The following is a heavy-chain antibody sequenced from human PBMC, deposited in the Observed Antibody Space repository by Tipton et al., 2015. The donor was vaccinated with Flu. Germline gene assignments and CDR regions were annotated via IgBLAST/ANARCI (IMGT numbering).Heavy chain of an antibody. D-gene: IGHD6-19*01. CDR2: IYSGGST. CDR3: AREGPYSSGWPFGY. J-gene: IGHJ4*02. Sequence: QLVQSGGGLIQPGGSLRLSCAASGFTVSSNYMSWVRQAPGKGLEWVSVIYSGGSTYYADPVKGRFTISRDNSKNTLYLQMNSLRAEDPAVYYCAREGPYSSGWPFGYWGQGTLVTVSS. V-gene: IGHV3-53*01. CDR1: GFTVSSNY.